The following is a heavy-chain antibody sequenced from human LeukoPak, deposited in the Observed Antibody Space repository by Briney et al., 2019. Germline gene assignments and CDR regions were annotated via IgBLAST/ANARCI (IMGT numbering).Heavy chain of an antibody. Sequence: SETLSLTCTVSGGSISSGSYYWSWIRQPAGKGLEWIGRIYTSGSTNYNPSLKSRVTISVDTSKNQFSLKLSSVTAADTAIYYCVKNGYYSADYWGQGILVTVSS. CDR2: IYTSGST. CDR3: VKNGYYSADY. D-gene: IGHD3-22*01. V-gene: IGHV4-61*02. CDR1: GGSISSGSYY. J-gene: IGHJ4*02.